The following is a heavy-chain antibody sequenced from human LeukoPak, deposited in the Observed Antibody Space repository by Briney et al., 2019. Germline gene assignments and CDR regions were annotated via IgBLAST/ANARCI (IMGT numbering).Heavy chain of an antibody. J-gene: IGHJ3*02. CDR3: ARGRGYDWRSAFDI. D-gene: IGHD5-12*01. Sequence: GGSLRLSCAASGFTFSSYSMNWVRQAPGKGLEWVSSISSSSSYIYYADSVKGRFTISRDNAKNSLYLQMNSLRAEDTAVYYCARGRGYDWRSAFDIWGQGTMVTVSS. CDR1: GFTFSSYS. CDR2: ISSSSSYI. V-gene: IGHV3-21*01.